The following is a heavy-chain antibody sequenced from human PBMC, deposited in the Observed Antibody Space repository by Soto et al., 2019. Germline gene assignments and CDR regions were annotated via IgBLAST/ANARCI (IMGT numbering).Heavy chain of an antibody. CDR3: VKDTYYYDSSGLPAY. CDR2: ITSSGHIT. J-gene: IGHJ4*02. V-gene: IGHV3-64D*06. Sequence: SLRLSCSASGFTFSNYDMVWVRQAPGKGLEYISAITSSGHITYYADSVKGRFTISRDNAKNSLYLQMSSLRGEDTAMYYCVKDTYYYDSSGLPAYWGQGTLVTVSS. CDR1: GFTFSNYD. D-gene: IGHD3-22*01.